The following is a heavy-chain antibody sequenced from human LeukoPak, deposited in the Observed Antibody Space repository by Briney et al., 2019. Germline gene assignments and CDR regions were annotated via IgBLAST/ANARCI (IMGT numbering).Heavy chain of an antibody. J-gene: IGHJ6*03. D-gene: IGHD2-2*01. Sequence: SETLSLTCTVPGGAISTNYWSWIRQPPGEGLEWIGYIYSSGSAVYNPSLKSRVTMSEDTSKNQPSLRLSSVTAADTAVYYCARWFCSSNTCYHMDVWGKGTTVTVSS. CDR3: ARWFCSSNTCYHMDV. V-gene: IGHV4-59*01. CDR2: IYSSGSA. CDR1: GGAISTNY.